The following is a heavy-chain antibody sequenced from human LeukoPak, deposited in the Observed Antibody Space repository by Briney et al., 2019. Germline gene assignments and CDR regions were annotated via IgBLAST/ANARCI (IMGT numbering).Heavy chain of an antibody. CDR2: INHSGST. Sequence: SGTLSLTCAVYGESFSAYYWSWIRQPPGKGLEWIGEINHSGSTNYNPSLKSRVTISVDTSKNQFSLKLRSVTAADTAVYYCARQTRGYSGYEPYYYYYMDVWGKGTTVTVSS. V-gene: IGHV4-34*01. D-gene: IGHD5-12*01. CDR1: GESFSAYY. CDR3: ARQTRGYSGYEPYYYYYMDV. J-gene: IGHJ6*03.